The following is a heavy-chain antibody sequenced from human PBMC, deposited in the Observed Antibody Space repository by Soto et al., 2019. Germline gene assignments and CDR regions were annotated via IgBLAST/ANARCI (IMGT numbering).Heavy chain of an antibody. Sequence: EVQLVESGGDLEQPGRSLRLSCAASGFTFEDYAMHWVRQGPGKGLEWVSGISWNSGSIAYADSVKGRFTISRDNAKNSLYLQMNSLRAEDTGLYYCAKEGGQWELPHDGVEIWSRGTMVTVSS. CDR1: GFTFEDYA. CDR2: ISWNSGSI. V-gene: IGHV3-9*01. D-gene: IGHD1-26*01. J-gene: IGHJ3*02. CDR3: AKEGGQWELPHDGVEI.